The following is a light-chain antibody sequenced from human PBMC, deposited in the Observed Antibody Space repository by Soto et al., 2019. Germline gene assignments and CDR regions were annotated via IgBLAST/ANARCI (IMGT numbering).Light chain of an antibody. Sequence: QTVVTQPPSVSGAPGQRVTISCTGSSSNIGAGYDVHWYQQLPGTAPTLLIYGNFDRPSGVPDRFSGSKSGTSASLAITGLQAEDEADYYCQSYDTSLSGVVFGGGTKVTVL. CDR2: GNF. V-gene: IGLV1-40*01. CDR1: SSNIGAGYD. CDR3: QSYDTSLSGVV. J-gene: IGLJ2*01.